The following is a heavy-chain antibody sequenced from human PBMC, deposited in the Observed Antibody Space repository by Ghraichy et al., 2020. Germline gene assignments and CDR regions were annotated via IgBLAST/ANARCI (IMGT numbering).Heavy chain of an antibody. D-gene: IGHD2-21*02. V-gene: IGHV3-23*01. CDR1: GFTFSNSA. CDR2: ISNGGSTS. J-gene: IGHJ4*02. CDR3: AKKSTAYCGADCYLDF. Sequence: GGSLRLSCAASGFTFSNSAMTWVRQAPGKGLEWVSSISNGGSTSDYADSVKGRFTISRDNAKNTLYLQMNSVRAEDTALYYCAKKSTAYCGADCYLDFWGQGALVTVSA.